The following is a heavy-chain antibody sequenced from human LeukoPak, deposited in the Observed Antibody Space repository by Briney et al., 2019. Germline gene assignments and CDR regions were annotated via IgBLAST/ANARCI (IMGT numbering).Heavy chain of an antibody. CDR1: GFTFTSLG. V-gene: IGHV3-23*01. J-gene: IGHJ4*02. CDR3: AKDPDGSGGDY. Sequence: GGPRRPPLPPPGFTFTSLGRGWAAQAQGKGREWVSAISGSGGSTYYADSVKGRFTISRDNSKNTLYLQMNSLRAEDTAVYYCAKDPDGSGGDYWGQGTLVTVSS. CDR2: ISGSGGST. D-gene: IGHD6-19*01.